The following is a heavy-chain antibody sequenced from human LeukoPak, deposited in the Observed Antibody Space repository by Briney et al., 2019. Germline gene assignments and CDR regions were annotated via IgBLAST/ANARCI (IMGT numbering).Heavy chain of an antibody. CDR2: INPSGGST. CDR3: ARDHRYYYDSSGYYYGVYYYYGMDV. CDR1: GYTFTSYY. Sequence: ASVKVSCKASGYTFTSYYMHWVRQAPGQGLEWMGIINPSGGSTSYAQKFQGRVTMTRDTSTSTVYMELSSLRSEDTAVYYCARDHRYYYDSSGYYYGVYYYYGMDVWGQGTTVTVSS. V-gene: IGHV1-46*01. J-gene: IGHJ6*02. D-gene: IGHD3-22*01.